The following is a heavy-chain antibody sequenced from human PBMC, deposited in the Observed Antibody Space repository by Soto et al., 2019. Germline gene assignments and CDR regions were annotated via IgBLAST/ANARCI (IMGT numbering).Heavy chain of an antibody. Sequence: PGGSLSLSCAASGVTFSSYAMSWVRQAPGKGLEWVSAISGSGGSTYYADSVKGRFTISRDNSKNTLYLQMNSLRAEDTAVYYCAKDPYGPRSSWFDPWGQGTLVTVSS. CDR3: AKDPYGPRSSWFDP. CDR1: GVTFSSYA. CDR2: ISGSGGST. V-gene: IGHV3-23*01. D-gene: IGHD3-10*01. J-gene: IGHJ5*02.